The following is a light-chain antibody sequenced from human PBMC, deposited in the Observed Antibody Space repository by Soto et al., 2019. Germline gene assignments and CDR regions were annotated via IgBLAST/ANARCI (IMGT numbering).Light chain of an antibody. CDR3: QQYGSSPPQFT. CDR2: GAS. V-gene: IGKV3-20*01. CDR1: QTVRNNY. Sequence: EIVLTQSPGTLSLSPGERATLSCRSSQTVRNNYLAWYQQEPGQTPRLLVYGASNRATGIPARFTGSGSGTEFTLTISRLEPEDFAVYYCQQYGSSPPQFTFGPGTKVDIK. J-gene: IGKJ3*01.